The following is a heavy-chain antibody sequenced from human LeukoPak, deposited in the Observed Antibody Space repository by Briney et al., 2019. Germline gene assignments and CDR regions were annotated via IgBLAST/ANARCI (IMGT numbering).Heavy chain of an antibody. CDR3: ARGTYSSGWSEVSWFDP. D-gene: IGHD6-19*01. CDR1: GYTFTGYY. V-gene: IGHV1-2*02. CDR2: INPNSGGT. Sequence: ASVKVSCKASGYTFTGYYMHWVRQAPGQGLEWMGWINPNSGGTNYAQKFQGRVTMTRDTSISTAYMELSRLRSDDTAVYYCARGTYSSGWSEVSWFDPWGQGTLVTVSS. J-gene: IGHJ5*02.